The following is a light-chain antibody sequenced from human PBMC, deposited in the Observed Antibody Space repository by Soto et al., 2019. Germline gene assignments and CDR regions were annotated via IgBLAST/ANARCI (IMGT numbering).Light chain of an antibody. CDR2: GAS. V-gene: IGKV3-20*01. J-gene: IGKJ1*01. CDR1: QSLTSY. CDR3: QQYRDSRT. Sequence: EIVMTQSPATLSVSPGETATLSCRASQSLTSYLAWYQQKPGQAPRLLIYGASSRATGIPDRFSGSGSGTDFTLTISRLEPEDFAVYYCQQYRDSRTFGQGTKVDIK.